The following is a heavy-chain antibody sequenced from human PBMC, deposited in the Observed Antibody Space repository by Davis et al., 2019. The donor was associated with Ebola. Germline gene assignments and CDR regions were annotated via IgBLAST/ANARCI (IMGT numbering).Heavy chain of an antibody. CDR2: ISHSGRT. CDR3: AGIRGQWLED. CDR1: GGSFSGYY. J-gene: IGHJ4*02. V-gene: IGHV4-34*01. D-gene: IGHD6-19*01. Sequence: PSETLSLTCAAYGGSFSGYYWTWIRQSPGQGVEWIGEISHSGRTNYNPSLTSRVAISLDTSQNQVFLDLTSVTAADTAQYYCAGIRGQWLEDWGPGSLVTVSS.